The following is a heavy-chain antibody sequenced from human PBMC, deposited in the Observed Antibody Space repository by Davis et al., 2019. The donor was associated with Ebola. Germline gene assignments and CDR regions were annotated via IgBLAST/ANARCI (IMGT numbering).Heavy chain of an antibody. CDR1: GFTLSNYW. J-gene: IGHJ6*02. D-gene: IGHD3/OR15-3a*01. V-gene: IGHV3-7*01. CDR3: AGGTGWLAVV. CDR2: IKQDGSEE. Sequence: PGGSLRLSCVASGFTLSNYWMNWVRQAPGKGLEWVANIKQDGSEEHYVDSVKGRFTISRDNSKNSLYLHMSSLRAEDTATYYCAGGTGWLAVVWGQGTTVTVSS.